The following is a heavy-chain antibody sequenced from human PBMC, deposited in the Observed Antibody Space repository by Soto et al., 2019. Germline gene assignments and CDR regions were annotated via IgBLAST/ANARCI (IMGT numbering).Heavy chain of an antibody. Sequence: GGSLRLSCAASGFTFSSYSMNWARQAPGKGLEWVSYISSSSSTIYYADSVKGRFTISRDNAKNSLYLQMNSLRAEDTAVYYCARGAGYCSGGSCYYYYMDVWGKGTTVTVSS. CDR1: GFTFSSYS. J-gene: IGHJ6*03. V-gene: IGHV3-48*01. CDR2: ISSSSSTI. CDR3: ARGAGYCSGGSCYYYYMDV. D-gene: IGHD2-15*01.